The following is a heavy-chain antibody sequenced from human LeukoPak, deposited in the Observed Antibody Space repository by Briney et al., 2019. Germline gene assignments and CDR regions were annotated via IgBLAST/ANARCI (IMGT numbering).Heavy chain of an antibody. CDR1: GGSISSGGYH. CDR3: ARVPKLGWYFDY. V-gene: IGHV4-31*03. CDR2: IYYSGST. Sequence: SETLSLTCTVSGGSISSGGYHWSWIRQHPGKGLEWIGYIYYSGSTYYNPSLKSRVTISVDTSKNQFSLKLSSVTAADTAVYYCARVPKLGWYFDYWGQGTLVTVSS. J-gene: IGHJ4*02. D-gene: IGHD2-15*01.